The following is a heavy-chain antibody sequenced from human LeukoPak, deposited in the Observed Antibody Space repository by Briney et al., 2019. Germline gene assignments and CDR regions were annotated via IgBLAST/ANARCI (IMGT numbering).Heavy chain of an antibody. V-gene: IGHV3-53*04. Sequence: AGGSLRLSCAASGFTVSSNYMSWVRQAPVKGLEWVSVIYSGGSTYYADSVKGRFTISRHNSKNKLYLQMNSLRAEDTAVYYCASSTYYYDSSGYPLDYWGQGTLVTVSS. CDR1: GFTVSSNY. J-gene: IGHJ4*02. D-gene: IGHD3-22*01. CDR2: IYSGGST. CDR3: ASSTYYYDSSGYPLDY.